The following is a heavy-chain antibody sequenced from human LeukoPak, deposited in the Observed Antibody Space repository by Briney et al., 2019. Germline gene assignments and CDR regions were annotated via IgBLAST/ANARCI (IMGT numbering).Heavy chain of an antibody. CDR3: ARGRGYYGGYNFDY. D-gene: IGHD4-23*01. J-gene: IGHJ4*02. Sequence: GGSLRLSCAASGFTFSDHYMDWVRQAPGKGLEWVGRTRNKANSYTTEYAASVKGRFTISRDDSKNSLYLQMNSLKTEDTAVYYCARGRGYYGGYNFDYWGQGTLVTVSS. V-gene: IGHV3-72*01. CDR1: GFTFSDHY. CDR2: TRNKANSYTT.